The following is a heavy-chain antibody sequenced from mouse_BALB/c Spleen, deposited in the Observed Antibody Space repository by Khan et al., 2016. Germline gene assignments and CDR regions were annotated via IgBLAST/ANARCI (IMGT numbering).Heavy chain of an antibody. CDR3: ARPYYYGSGGYFDV. Sequence: VQLQQSGAELVKPGASVKLSCTASGFNIKDTYMHWVKQRPEQGLEWIGRIDPANGNTKYDPKFQGKATITADTSSNTAYLQLSSLTSEDTAVYYCARPYYYGSGGYFDVWGAGTTVTVSS. CDR1: GFNIKDTY. D-gene: IGHD1-1*01. CDR2: IDPANGNT. J-gene: IGHJ1*01. V-gene: IGHV14-3*02.